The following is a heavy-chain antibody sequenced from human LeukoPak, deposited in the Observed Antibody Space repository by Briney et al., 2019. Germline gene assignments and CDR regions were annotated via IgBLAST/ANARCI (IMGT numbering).Heavy chain of an antibody. CDR3: ARDIGYSGYDSGDDAFDI. Sequence: PAQTLSLTCTVSGGSISSGGYYWSWIPQHPGKGLEWIGYIYYSGSTYYNPSLRRRVTISVNTSKTQFSLKLSSVTAADTAVYYCARDIGYSGYDSGDDAFDIWGQGTMVTVSS. V-gene: IGHV4-31*03. CDR2: IYYSGST. D-gene: IGHD5-12*01. CDR1: GGSISSGGYY. J-gene: IGHJ3*02.